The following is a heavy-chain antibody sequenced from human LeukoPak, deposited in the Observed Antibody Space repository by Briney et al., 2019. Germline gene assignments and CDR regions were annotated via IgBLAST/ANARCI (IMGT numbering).Heavy chain of an antibody. D-gene: IGHD6-19*01. CDR3: ARGRGIAVAGTSDY. V-gene: IGHV4-34*01. Sequence: SETLSLTCAVYGGSFSGYYWSWIRQPPGKGLEWIGEINHSGSTNYNPSLKSRVTISVDTSKNQFSLKLSSVTAADTAVYYCARGRGIAVAGTSDYWGQGTLVTVSS. CDR2: INHSGST. CDR1: GGSFSGYY. J-gene: IGHJ4*02.